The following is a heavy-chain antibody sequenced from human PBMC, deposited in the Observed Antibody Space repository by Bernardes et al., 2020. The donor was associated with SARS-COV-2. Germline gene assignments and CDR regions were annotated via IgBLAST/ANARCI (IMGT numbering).Heavy chain of an antibody. J-gene: IGHJ4*02. Sequence: ASVKVSCKASGYTFSNFGISWVRQAPGQGLEWMGWISGYNANTTYAQKFQGRVTMTTDTSTSTAYMELRSLRSDDTAVYYCARRSMDYWGQGTLVTVSS. CDR2: ISGYNANT. V-gene: IGHV1-18*01. CDR1: GYTFSNFG. CDR3: ARRSMDY.